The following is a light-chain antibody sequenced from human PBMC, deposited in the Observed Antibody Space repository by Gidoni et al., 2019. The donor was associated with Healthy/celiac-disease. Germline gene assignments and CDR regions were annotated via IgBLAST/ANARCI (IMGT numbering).Light chain of an antibody. Sequence: EIVITQSPATLSVSPGERATLSCRASHSVSSNLAWYQQKPGQAPRLLIYGASTRATGIPARFSGSGSGKEFTLTISSLQSEDFAVYYCQQYNNWYTFGQGTKLEIK. CDR3: QQYNNWYT. CDR1: HSVSSN. J-gene: IGKJ2*01. CDR2: GAS. V-gene: IGKV3-15*01.